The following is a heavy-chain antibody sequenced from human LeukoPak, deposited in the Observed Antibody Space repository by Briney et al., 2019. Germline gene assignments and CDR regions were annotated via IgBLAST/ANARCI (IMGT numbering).Heavy chain of an antibody. D-gene: IGHD4-17*01. CDR2: IWYDGSNK. CDR3: ARGGYGDLTWFDP. J-gene: IGHJ5*02. Sequence: PGRSLRLSCAASGFTFSSYGMHWVRQAPGKGLEWVAVIWYDGSNKYYADSVKGRFTISRDNSKNTLYLQMNSLRAEDTAVYYCARGGYGDLTWFDPWGQGTLVTLSS. CDR1: GFTFSSYG. V-gene: IGHV3-33*01.